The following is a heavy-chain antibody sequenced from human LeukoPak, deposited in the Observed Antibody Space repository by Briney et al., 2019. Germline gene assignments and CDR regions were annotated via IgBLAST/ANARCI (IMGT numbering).Heavy chain of an antibody. V-gene: IGHV3-48*02. CDR1: GFTLSSYS. CDR2: ISGSSNTI. Sequence: GGSLRLSCAASGFTLSSYSMNWVRQAPGEGLEWVSYISGSSNTIYYADSVKGRFTISRDTAKNSLYLQMNSLRDEDSAVYYCARGYYSSNSCAFDYWGQGTLVTVSS. CDR3: ARGYYSSNSCAFDY. J-gene: IGHJ4*02. D-gene: IGHD2-2*01.